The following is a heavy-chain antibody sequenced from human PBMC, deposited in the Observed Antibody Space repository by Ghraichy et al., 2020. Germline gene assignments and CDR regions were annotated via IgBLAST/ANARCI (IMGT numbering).Heavy chain of an antibody. J-gene: IGHJ6*02. V-gene: IGHV4-39*01. CDR3: ARRGSRIPYYGMDV. D-gene: IGHD2-15*01. Sequence: SQTLSFTCTVSGGTIVSSSYYWGWIRQPPGKGLQWIGSIYYDGNAFYSPSLKSRLTISVDTSNNQFSLKLSSVTAADTAVYYCARRGSRIPYYGMDVWGQGTTVTVSS. CDR2: IYYDGNA. CDR1: GGTIVSSSYY.